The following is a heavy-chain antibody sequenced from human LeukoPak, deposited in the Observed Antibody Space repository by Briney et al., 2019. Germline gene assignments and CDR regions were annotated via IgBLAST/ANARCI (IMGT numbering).Heavy chain of an antibody. Sequence: GGSLRLSCAASGFTFSSYSMNWVRQAPGKGLEWVSSISSSSNYIYYADSVKGRFTISRDSSKMAVYLQMNRLREEDTAIYYCAESTYERSGAFDIWGQGTMVTVSS. J-gene: IGHJ3*02. D-gene: IGHD3-22*01. CDR2: ISSSSNYI. V-gene: IGHV3-21*01. CDR1: GFTFSSYS. CDR3: AESTYERSGAFDI.